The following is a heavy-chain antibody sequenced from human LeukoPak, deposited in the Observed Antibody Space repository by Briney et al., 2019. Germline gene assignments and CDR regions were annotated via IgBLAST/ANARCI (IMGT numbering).Heavy chain of an antibody. Sequence: GGSLRLSCAASGFTFSNYAMSWVRQAPGKGLEWVSAITGSGGNTYYADSVKGRFTISRDNSKNTVFLQMDSLRDEDTAVYYCAKWGDYDVLTGYYVSDYWGQGTLVTVSS. CDR1: GFTFSNYA. CDR2: ITGSGGNT. CDR3: AKWGDYDVLTGYYVSDY. D-gene: IGHD3-9*01. V-gene: IGHV3-23*01. J-gene: IGHJ4*02.